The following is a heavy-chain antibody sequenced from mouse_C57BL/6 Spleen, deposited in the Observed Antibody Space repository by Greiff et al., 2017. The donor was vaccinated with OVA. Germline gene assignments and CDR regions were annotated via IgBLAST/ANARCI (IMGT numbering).Heavy chain of an antibody. CDR3: ARVRDYYYYAMDY. D-gene: IGHD1-1*01. Sequence: EVQLQESGGGLVKPGGSLKLSCAASGFTFSSYAMSWVRQTPEKRLEWVATISDGGSYTYYPDNVKGRFTISRDNAKNNLYLQMSHLKSEDTAMYYCARVRDYYYYAMDYWGQGTSVTVSS. CDR1: GFTFSSYA. CDR2: ISDGGSYT. J-gene: IGHJ4*01. V-gene: IGHV5-4*01.